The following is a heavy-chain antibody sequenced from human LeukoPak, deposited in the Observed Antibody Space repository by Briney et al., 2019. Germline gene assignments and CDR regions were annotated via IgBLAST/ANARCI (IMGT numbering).Heavy chain of an antibody. Sequence: GGSLRLSCAASGFTFSTYARSWVRQAPGKGLGWVSLIGGSDGRTRYADSVKGRFTISRDNSKNTLYLEMNSLRAEDTAVYYCAKDSSSYDWGYMDVWGKGTTVTISS. CDR1: GFTFSTYA. D-gene: IGHD3-22*01. CDR2: IGGSDGRT. J-gene: IGHJ6*03. CDR3: AKDSSSYDWGYMDV. V-gene: IGHV3-23*01.